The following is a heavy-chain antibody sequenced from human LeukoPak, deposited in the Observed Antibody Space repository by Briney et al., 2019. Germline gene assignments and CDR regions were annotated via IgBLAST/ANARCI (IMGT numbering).Heavy chain of an antibody. J-gene: IGHJ6*02. Sequence: SETLSLTCTVSGGSISGYYWSWIRQPPGKGLEWIGEINHSGSTNYNPSLKSRVTISVDTSKNQFSLKLSSVTAADTAVYYCARGHPYCSSTSCNYYYYYGMDVWGQGTTVTVSS. CDR2: INHSGST. V-gene: IGHV4-34*01. D-gene: IGHD2-2*01. CDR3: ARGHPYCSSTSCNYYYYYGMDV. CDR1: GGSISGYY.